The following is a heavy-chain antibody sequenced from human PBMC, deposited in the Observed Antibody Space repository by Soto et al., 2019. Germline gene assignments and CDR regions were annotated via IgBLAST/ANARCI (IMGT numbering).Heavy chain of an antibody. CDR3: ARAAWLTPQVGWFYP. CDR1: GYTFTSYG. CDR2: ISAYNGNT. Sequence: ASVKVSCKASGYTFTSYGISWVRQAPGQGLEWMGWISAYNGNTNYAQKLQGRVTMTTDTSTSTAYMELRSLRSDDTAVYYCARAAWLTPQVGWFYPWGQGTLVTVSS. D-gene: IGHD6-19*01. J-gene: IGHJ5*02. V-gene: IGHV1-18*01.